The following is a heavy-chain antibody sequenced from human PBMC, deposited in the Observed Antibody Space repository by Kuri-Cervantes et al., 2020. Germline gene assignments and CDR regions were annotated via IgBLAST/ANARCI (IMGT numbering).Heavy chain of an antibody. CDR2: IYWDDDK. V-gene: IGHV2-5*05. J-gene: IGHJ5*02. CDR3: ARQYCAGGSCYSSRWFDP. CDR1: GFSLSTSRVG. D-gene: IGHD2-15*01. Sequence: SGPTLVKPTQTLTLTCTFSGFSLSTSRVGVGWIRQPPGKALEWLALIYWDDDKRYGPSLKSRLTITKDTSKNQVLLIMTNMDPEDTATYYCARQYCAGGSCYSSRWFDPWGQGTLVTVSS.